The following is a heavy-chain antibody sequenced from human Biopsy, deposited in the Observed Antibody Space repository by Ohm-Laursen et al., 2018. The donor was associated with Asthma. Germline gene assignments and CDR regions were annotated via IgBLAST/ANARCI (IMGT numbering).Heavy chain of an antibody. V-gene: IGHV1-69*13. D-gene: IGHD1-7*01. CDR1: GGTFSSYA. CDR3: ARDPHNSYLASLRTKFNYYYYGMDV. CDR2: IIPIFGTA. Sequence: ASVKVSCKASGGTFSSYAISWVRQAPGQGLEWMGGIIPIFGTASYAQKFQGRVTITADESTSTAYMELSSLRSEDTAVYYCARDPHNSYLASLRTKFNYYYYGMDVWGQGTTVTVSS. J-gene: IGHJ6*02.